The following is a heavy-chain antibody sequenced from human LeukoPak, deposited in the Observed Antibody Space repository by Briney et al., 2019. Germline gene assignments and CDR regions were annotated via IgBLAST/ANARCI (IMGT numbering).Heavy chain of an antibody. CDR3: TRGFLQIGY. V-gene: IGHV4-4*09. CDR2: IYTSGST. Sequence: PSETLSLTCTVSGGSISNYFWTWIQQPPGKGLEWIGYIYTSGSTNYNPSLESRVTMSVDTSKNQVSLRLNSVTAADTAVYCCTRGFLQIGYWGQGTLVTVSS. J-gene: IGHJ4*02. CDR1: GGSISNYF.